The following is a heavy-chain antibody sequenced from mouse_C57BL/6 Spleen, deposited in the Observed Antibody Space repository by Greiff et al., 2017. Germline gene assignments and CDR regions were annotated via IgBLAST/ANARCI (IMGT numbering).Heavy chain of an antibody. D-gene: IGHD2-4*01. V-gene: IGHV5-4*01. CDR3: ERDNYDYDDGYAMDY. Sequence: EVMLVESGGGLVKPGGSLKLSCAASGFTFSSYAMSWVRQTPEKRLEWVATISDGSSYTYYPDNVKGRFTISRDNAKNNLYLQMSHLTSEDTAMYDCERDNYDYDDGYAMDYWGKGTSVTVSS. CDR2: ISDGSSYT. CDR1: GFTFSSYA. J-gene: IGHJ4*01.